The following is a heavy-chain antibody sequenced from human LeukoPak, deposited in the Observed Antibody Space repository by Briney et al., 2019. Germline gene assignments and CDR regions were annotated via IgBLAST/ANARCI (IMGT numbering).Heavy chain of an antibody. CDR3: SGHMTSADF. CDR1: GFTFSDAW. J-gene: IGHJ4*02. V-gene: IGHV3-15*01. Sequence: GGSLRLSCVASGFTFSDAWMSWVRRAPGKGLEWVARIKRKNTDGGTTDYAAPVNGRFKISRDDSENTVYLQMNSVKAEDTAVYYCSGHMTSADFWDQGTLVTVSS. D-gene: IGHD5-12*01. CDR2: IKRKNTDGGTT.